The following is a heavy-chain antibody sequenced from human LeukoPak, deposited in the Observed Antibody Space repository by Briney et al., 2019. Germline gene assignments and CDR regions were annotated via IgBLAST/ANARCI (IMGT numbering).Heavy chain of an antibody. CDR2: INHSGGT. J-gene: IGHJ4*02. CDR3: ARLALNYGGNGAPDY. CDR1: GGSFSGYY. D-gene: IGHD4-23*01. V-gene: IGHV4-34*01. Sequence: SETLSLTCAVYGGSFSGYYWSWIRQPPGKGLEWIGEINHSGGTNYNPSLKSRVTISVDTSKNQFSLKLSSVTAADTAVYYCARLALNYGGNGAPDYWGQGTLVTVSS.